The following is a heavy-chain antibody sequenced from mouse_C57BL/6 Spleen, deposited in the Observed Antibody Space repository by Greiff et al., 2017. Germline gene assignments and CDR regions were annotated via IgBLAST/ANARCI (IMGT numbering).Heavy chain of an antibody. CDR1: GYTFTSYW. V-gene: IGHV1-64*01. Sequence: QVHVQQPGAELVKPGASVKLSCKASGYTFTSYWMHWVKQRPGQGLEWIGMIHPNSGSTNYNEKFKSKATLTVDKSSSTAYMQLSSLTSEDSAVYYCEREDYYDSSWFADWGQGTLVTVSA. CDR2: IHPNSGST. D-gene: IGHD2-4*01. CDR3: EREDYYDSSWFAD. J-gene: IGHJ3*01.